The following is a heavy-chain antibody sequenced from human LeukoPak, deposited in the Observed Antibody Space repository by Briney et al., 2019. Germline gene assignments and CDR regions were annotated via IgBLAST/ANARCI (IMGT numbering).Heavy chain of an antibody. J-gene: IGHJ4*02. V-gene: IGHV3-48*02. CDR1: GFTFSSYS. CDR3: AVITLIVVDPYYFDY. Sequence: PGGSLRLSCAASGFTFSSYSMNWVRQAPGKGLEWVSYISSSSSTIYYADSVRGRFTISRDNAKNSLYLQMNSLRDEDTAVYYCAVITLIVVDPYYFDYWGQGTLVTVSS. D-gene: IGHD3-22*01. CDR2: ISSSSSTI.